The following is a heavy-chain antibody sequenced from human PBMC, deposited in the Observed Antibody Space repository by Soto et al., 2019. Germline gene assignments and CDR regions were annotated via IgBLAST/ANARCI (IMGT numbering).Heavy chain of an antibody. J-gene: IGHJ6*02. CDR1: GGTFGNSA. CDR3: AQDIDRQQLGVNYYYDIDV. Sequence: QVQLVQSGAEVKKPGSSVTVSCKASGGTFGNSAISWVRQAPGQGLEWMGGIIPIFPTPDYAQKVQRSVKISAHETTSTAYMRLTSLRSEDTAVSYCAQDIDRQQLGVNYYYDIDVWGQGTTVTGSS. V-gene: IGHV1-69*12. CDR2: IIPIFPTP. D-gene: IGHD1-26*01.